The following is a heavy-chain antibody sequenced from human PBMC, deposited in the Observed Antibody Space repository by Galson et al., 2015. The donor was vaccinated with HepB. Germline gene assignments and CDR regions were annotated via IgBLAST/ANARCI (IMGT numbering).Heavy chain of an antibody. V-gene: IGHV3-23*01. CDR2: INDNGGAT. Sequence: SLRLSCATSGFTFRNYGMQWVRQPPGKGLEWVSAINDNGGATYYADSVKGRFTISRDNSRSTLYMQMNNLRAEDTAVYYCAKMPKSDTYWGPFDHWGQGILVTVSS. D-gene: IGHD7-27*01. CDR1: GFTFRNYG. J-gene: IGHJ4*02. CDR3: AKMPKSDTYWGPFDH.